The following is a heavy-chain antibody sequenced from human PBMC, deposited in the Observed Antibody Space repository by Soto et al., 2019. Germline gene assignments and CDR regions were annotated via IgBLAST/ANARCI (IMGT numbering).Heavy chain of an antibody. V-gene: IGHV5-51*01. CDR3: VATCGGYLDY. Sequence: ESLTISCKCCGYKFTPYWIGWVRQMPGKGLEWMAIIYPDDSDSRYSPSFQGQVTISADKSISTAYLQWSSLKASDTAIYYCVATCGGYLDYWGQRTLVTVSS. CDR2: IYPDDSDS. D-gene: IGHD2-21*01. J-gene: IGHJ4*02. CDR1: GYKFTPYW.